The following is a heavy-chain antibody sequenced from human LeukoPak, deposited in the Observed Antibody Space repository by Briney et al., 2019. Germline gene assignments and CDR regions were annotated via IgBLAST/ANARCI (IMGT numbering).Heavy chain of an antibody. CDR1: GFTFSNYA. CDR2: ISYDGSNK. D-gene: IGHD1-20*01. V-gene: IGHV3-30-3*01. CDR3: FFPGITGKVY. Sequence: GGSLRLSCAASGFTFSNYAMHWVRQAPGKGLEWVAVISYDGSNKYYADSVKGRFTISRDNSKNTLYLQMNSLRAEDTAVYYCFFPGITGKVYWGQGTLVTVSS. J-gene: IGHJ4*02.